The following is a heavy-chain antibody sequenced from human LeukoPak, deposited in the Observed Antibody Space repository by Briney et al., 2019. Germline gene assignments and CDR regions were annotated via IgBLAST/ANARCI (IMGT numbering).Heavy chain of an antibody. D-gene: IGHD3-3*01. J-gene: IGHJ4*02. CDR3: ARHGLTYYDFWSGSGYFDY. Sequence: SQTLSLTCAISGDSVSSNSAAWNWIRQSPSRGLEWLGRTYYRSKWYNDYAVSVKSRITINPDTSKNQFSLQLNSVTPEDTAVYYCARHGLTYYDFWSGSGYFDYWGQGTLVTVSS. CDR2: TYYRSKWYN. V-gene: IGHV6-1*01. CDR1: GDSVSSNSAA.